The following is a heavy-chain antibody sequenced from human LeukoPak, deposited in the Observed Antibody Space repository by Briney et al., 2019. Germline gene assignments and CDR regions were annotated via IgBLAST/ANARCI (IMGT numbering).Heavy chain of an antibody. D-gene: IGHD1-26*01. CDR2: ISKEGSNK. CDR1: GFTFSTYP. Sequence: GGSLRLSCGASGFTFSTYPMHWVRQAPGKGLEWVAAISKEGSNKYYADSVKGRYTISRDSSKNMLYLEMNSQSGEDTAVYVCVRRGSDGGAYFFDYWGQGTLVTVSS. CDR3: VRRGSDGGAYFFDY. J-gene: IGHJ4*02. V-gene: IGHV3-30*03.